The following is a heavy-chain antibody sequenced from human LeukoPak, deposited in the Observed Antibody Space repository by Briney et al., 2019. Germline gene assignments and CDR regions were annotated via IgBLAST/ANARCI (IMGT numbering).Heavy chain of an antibody. V-gene: IGHV3-7*05. CDR3: ARDGSPFDS. CDR1: GFSFRSYW. Sequence: GGSLRLSCAASGFSFRSYWMSWVRQAPGKGLEWVAKIKQDGSEKYYVDSVKGRFTISRANAKNSLCLQMNSLRAEDTAVYYCARDGSPFDSWGQGNPVTVSS. J-gene: IGHJ4*02. CDR2: IKQDGSEK.